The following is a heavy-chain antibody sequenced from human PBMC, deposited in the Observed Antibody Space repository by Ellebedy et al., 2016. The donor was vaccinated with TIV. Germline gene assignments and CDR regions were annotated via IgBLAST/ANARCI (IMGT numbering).Heavy chain of an antibody. CDR2: IYHNGGT. J-gene: IGHJ3*02. Sequence: GSLRLSCVTSGFTFSTYAMRWVRQAPGKGLEWVGYIYHNGGTNYSPSLKSRLTISVDTSRNPFSLKLSSVTAADTAVYYCARSSAVPGDYDAFDIWGQGTLVTVSS. CDR3: ARSSAVPGDYDAFDI. CDR1: GFTFSTYA. D-gene: IGHD2-2*01. V-gene: IGHV4-59*08.